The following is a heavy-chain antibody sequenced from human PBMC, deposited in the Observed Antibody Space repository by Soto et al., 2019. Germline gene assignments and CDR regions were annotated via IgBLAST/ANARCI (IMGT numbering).Heavy chain of an antibody. CDR2: IVVGSGNT. V-gene: IGHV1-58*01. CDR1: GFTFTSSA. J-gene: IGHJ4*02. D-gene: IGHD4-17*01. CDR3: VTLPTVTTSFDY. Sequence: ASVKVSCTASGFTFTSSAVQWVRQARGQRLEWIGWIVVGSGNTNYAQKFQERVTITRDMSTSTAYMELSSLRSEDTAVYYCVTLPTVTTSFDYWGQGTLVTVSS.